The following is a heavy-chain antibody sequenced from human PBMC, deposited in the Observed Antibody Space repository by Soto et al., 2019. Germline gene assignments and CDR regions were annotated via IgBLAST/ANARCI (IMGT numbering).Heavy chain of an antibody. CDR3: AREREAASGGFDYGSGSLNFAY. CDR2: IWYDGSNN. V-gene: IGHV3-33*01. Sequence: GGSLRLSCVASGFPFKGYGMHWVRQAPGKGLEWVAEIWYDGSNNYYAACVKGRFTISRDNSKNTLYLQMDSMRAEDTAVYYCAREREAASGGFDYGSGSLNFAYWGQGA. CDR1: GFPFKGYG. J-gene: IGHJ4*02. D-gene: IGHD3-10*01.